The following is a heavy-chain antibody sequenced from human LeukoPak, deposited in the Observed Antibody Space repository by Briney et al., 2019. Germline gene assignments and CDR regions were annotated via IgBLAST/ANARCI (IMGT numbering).Heavy chain of an antibody. Sequence: GASVKVSRKASGYTFTNYGISWVRQAPGQGLEWMGWISAYNGNTNYAQKLQGRVTMTTDTSTSTAYMELRSLRSDDTAVYYCARDTPYDILTGSNNWFDPWGQGTLVTVSS. J-gene: IGHJ5*02. CDR3: ARDTPYDILTGSNNWFDP. CDR2: ISAYNGNT. V-gene: IGHV1-18*04. CDR1: GYTFTNYG. D-gene: IGHD3-9*01.